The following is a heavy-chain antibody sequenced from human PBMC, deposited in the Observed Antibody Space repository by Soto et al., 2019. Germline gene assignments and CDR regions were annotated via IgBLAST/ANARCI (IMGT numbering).Heavy chain of an antibody. CDR2: IYYSVST. CDR3: ARVQDY. J-gene: IGHJ4*02. Sequence: PSETLSLTCAVYCESFSGYYWSWIRLPPGKGLEWIGYIYYSVSTNYNPSLKSRVTISVDTSKNQFSLKLSSVTAADTAVCYCARVQDYWGRGILVAVSS. V-gene: IGHV4-59*12. CDR1: CESFSGYY. D-gene: IGHD1-1*01.